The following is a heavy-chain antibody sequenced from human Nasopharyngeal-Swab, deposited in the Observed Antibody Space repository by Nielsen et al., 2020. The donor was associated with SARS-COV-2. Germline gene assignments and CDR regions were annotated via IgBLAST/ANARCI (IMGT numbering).Heavy chain of an antibody. V-gene: IGHV4-59*01. CDR2: IYYSGST. D-gene: IGHD3-16*01. J-gene: IGHJ6*02. CDR3: AIGGGGSYYYGMDV. Sequence: WIRQPPGKELEWIGYIYYSGSTNYNPSLKSRVTISVDTSKNQFSLKLSSVTAADTAVYYCAIGGGGSYYYGMDVWGQGTTVTVSS.